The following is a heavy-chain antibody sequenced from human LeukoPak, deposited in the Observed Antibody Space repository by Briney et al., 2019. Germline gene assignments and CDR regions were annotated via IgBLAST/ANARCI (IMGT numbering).Heavy chain of an antibody. CDR3: ARALLDFWSGYSEFDP. CDR1: GGSISSSSYY. V-gene: IGHV4-39*01. CDR2: IYYSGST. Sequence: IPSETLSLTCTVSGGSISSSSYYWGWIRQPPGKGLEWIGSIYYSGSTYYNPSLKSRVTISVDTSKNQFSLKLSSVTAADTAVYYCARALLDFWSGYSEFDPWGQGTLVTVSS. J-gene: IGHJ5*02. D-gene: IGHD3-3*01.